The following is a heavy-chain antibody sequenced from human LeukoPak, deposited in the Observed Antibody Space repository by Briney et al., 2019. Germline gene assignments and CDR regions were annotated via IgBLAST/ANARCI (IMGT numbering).Heavy chain of an antibody. CDR2: IRYTWRTT. J-gene: IGHJ4*02. CDR1: GLAFSDYY. CDR3: ATNHYYGSGTTPFDN. Sequence: GGSLRLSCTACGLAFSDYYMSGMRQAPGEGREGVAYIRYTWRTTYHAESLKRRITISRDNAKKSIYLQINRLRVEDTAVYYCATNHYYGSGTTPFDNWGQGTLVTVSS. D-gene: IGHD3-10*01. V-gene: IGHV3-11*01.